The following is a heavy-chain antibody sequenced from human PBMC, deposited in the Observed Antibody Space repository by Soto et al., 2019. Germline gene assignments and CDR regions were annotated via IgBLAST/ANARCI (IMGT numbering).Heavy chain of an antibody. CDR2: ISATGGST. Sequence: EVQLLGSGGDFVQPGRSLRLSCAASGFPFSNHAMSWVRQAPGKGLEWLSAISATGGSTYYADSVRGRFSISRDNSKNTVFLQMDSLTAADTAVYFCAKNYNWNFVVEYWGRGTLVTVS. CDR3: AKNYNWNFVVEY. D-gene: IGHD1-7*01. CDR1: GFPFSNHA. V-gene: IGHV3-23*01. J-gene: IGHJ4*02.